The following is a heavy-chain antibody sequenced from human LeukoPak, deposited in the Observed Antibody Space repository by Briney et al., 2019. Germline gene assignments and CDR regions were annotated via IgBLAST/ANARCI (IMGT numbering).Heavy chain of an antibody. J-gene: IGHJ3*02. CDR2: IYYSGST. CDR3: AKRYYYDSSAYDAFDI. CDR1: GGSISSYY. D-gene: IGHD3-22*01. Sequence: SETLSLTCTVSGGSISSYYWSWIRQPPGKGLEWIGYIYYSGSTNYNPSLKSRVTISVDTSKNQFSLKLSSVTAADTAVYYCAKRYYYDSSAYDAFDIWGQGTQVTV. V-gene: IGHV4-59*01.